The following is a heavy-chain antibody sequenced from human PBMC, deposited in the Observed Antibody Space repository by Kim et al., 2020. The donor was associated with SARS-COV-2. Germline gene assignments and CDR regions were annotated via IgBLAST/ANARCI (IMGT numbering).Heavy chain of an antibody. D-gene: IGHD3-10*01. J-gene: IGHJ6*01. Sequence: SETLSLTCTVSGGFISSYYWSWIRQPPGKGLEWIGYIYYSGSTNYNPSLKSRVTISVDTSKNQFSLKLSSVTAADTAVYYCARHWVYYYGSGSYSSVGM. CDR2: IYYSGST. V-gene: IGHV4-59*08. CDR3: ARHWVYYYGSGSYSSVGM. CDR1: GGFISSYY.